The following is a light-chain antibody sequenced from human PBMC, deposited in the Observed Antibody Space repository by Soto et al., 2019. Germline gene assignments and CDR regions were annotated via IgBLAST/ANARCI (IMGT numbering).Light chain of an antibody. CDR1: QSVATN. CDR3: QQYDAWPLT. CDR2: GAS. J-gene: IGKJ4*01. V-gene: IGKV3-15*01. Sequence: EAVLTQSPATLSVSPGERATLSCRASQSVATNLAWYQQRPGQAPRLLIYGASKRAVGLPARFSGSGSGTEFTLTITSLQSEDFAVYYCQQYDAWPLTFGGGTKVDIK.